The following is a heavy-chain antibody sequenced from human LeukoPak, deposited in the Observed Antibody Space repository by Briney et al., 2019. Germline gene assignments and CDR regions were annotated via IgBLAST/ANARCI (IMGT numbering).Heavy chain of an antibody. CDR1: GGSFSGYY. Sequence: PSETLSLTCAFYGGSFSGYYWSWIRQPPGKGLEWIGEINDSGSTNYNPSLKSRVTISVDKSKNQFSLKLSSVTAADTAVYYCARGSVVVTAIKRAHNWFDPWGQGTLVTVSS. D-gene: IGHD2-21*02. V-gene: IGHV4-34*01. J-gene: IGHJ5*02. CDR2: INDSGST. CDR3: ARGSVVVTAIKRAHNWFDP.